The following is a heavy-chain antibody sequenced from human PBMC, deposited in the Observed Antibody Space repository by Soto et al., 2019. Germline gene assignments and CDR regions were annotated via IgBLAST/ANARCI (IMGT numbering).Heavy chain of an antibody. CDR3: ARASSWRWGFDP. V-gene: IGHV4-31*03. CDR1: GGSISSGGYY. J-gene: IGHJ5*02. CDR2: IYYSGST. D-gene: IGHD6-13*01. Sequence: KPSETLSLTCTVSGGSISSGGYYWSWIRQHPGKGLEWIGYIYYSGSTYYNPSLKSRVTISVDTSKNQFSLKLSSVTAADTAVYYCARASSWRWGFDPWGQGTLVTVSS.